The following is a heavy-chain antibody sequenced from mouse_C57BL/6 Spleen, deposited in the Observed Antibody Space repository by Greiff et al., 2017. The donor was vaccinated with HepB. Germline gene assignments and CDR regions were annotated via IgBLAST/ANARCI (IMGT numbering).Heavy chain of an antibody. CDR3: ARSPPYYGSIYECAMDY. CDR2: IYPRSGNT. D-gene: IGHD1-1*01. J-gene: IGHJ4*01. CDR1: GYTFPSYG. Sequence: QVQLQQSGAELARPGASVKLSCKASGYTFPSYGISWVKQRTGQGLEWIGEIYPRSGNTYYNEKFKVKATLTADTSSSTAYMELRSRTAEYSAFYFCARSPPYYGSIYECAMDYWGQGTSVTVSS. V-gene: IGHV1-81*01.